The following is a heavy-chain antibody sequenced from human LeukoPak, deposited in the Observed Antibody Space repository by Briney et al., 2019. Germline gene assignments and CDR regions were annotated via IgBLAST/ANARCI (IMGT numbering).Heavy chain of an antibody. Sequence: ASVKVSCKVSGYTLTELSMHRVRQAPGKGLEWMGGFDPEDGETIYAQKFQGRVTMTGDTSTDTAYMELSSLRSEDAAVYYCATRSRFVYDILTGYMGGAFDIWGQGTMVTVSS. CDR3: ATRSRFVYDILTGYMGGAFDI. V-gene: IGHV1-24*01. CDR2: FDPEDGET. D-gene: IGHD3-9*01. J-gene: IGHJ3*02. CDR1: GYTLTELS.